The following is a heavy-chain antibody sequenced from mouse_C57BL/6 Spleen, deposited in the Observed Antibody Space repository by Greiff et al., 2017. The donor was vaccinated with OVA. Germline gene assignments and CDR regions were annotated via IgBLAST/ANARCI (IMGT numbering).Heavy chain of an antibody. V-gene: IGHV1-64*01. Sequence: QVQLQQPGAELVKPGASVKLSCKASGYTFTSYWMHWVKQRPGQGLEWIGMIHPNSGSTNYNEKFKSKATLTVDKSSSTAYMQLSSLTSEDSAVYYCARSGGDYDEGYFDYWGQGTTLTVSS. J-gene: IGHJ2*01. CDR3: ARSGGDYDEGYFDY. D-gene: IGHD2-4*01. CDR1: GYTFTSYW. CDR2: IHPNSGST.